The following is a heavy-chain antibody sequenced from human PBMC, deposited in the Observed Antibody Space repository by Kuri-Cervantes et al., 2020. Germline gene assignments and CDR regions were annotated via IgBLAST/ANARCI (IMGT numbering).Heavy chain of an antibody. CDR2: IRGTGTST. V-gene: IGHV3-23*01. Sequence: GESLKISCAASGFTFSSYWMHWVRQAPGKGLVWVSTIRGTGTSTYYADSVKGRFTISRDNSKNTLYLQMNSLRAEDTAVYYCARESRWNYYFDYWGQGTLVTVSS. CDR1: GFTFSSYW. J-gene: IGHJ4*02. CDR3: ARESRWNYYFDY. D-gene: IGHD4-23*01.